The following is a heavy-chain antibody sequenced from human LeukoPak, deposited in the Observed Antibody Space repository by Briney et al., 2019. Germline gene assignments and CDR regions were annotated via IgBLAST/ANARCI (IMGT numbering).Heavy chain of an antibody. CDR3: ARDQGIAAYLFDY. D-gene: IGHD6-13*01. V-gene: IGHV3-30-3*01. J-gene: IGHJ4*02. Sequence: GGSLRLSCAASGFTFSSYAMHWVRQAPGKGLEWVAVISHDGSNKYYADSVKGRFTISRDNSKNTLYLQMNSLRAEDTAVYYCARDQGIAAYLFDYWGQGTLVTVSS. CDR1: GFTFSSYA. CDR2: ISHDGSNK.